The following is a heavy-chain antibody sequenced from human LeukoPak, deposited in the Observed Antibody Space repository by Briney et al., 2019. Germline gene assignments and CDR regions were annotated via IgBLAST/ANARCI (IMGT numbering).Heavy chain of an antibody. V-gene: IGHV3-53*01. D-gene: IGHD4-17*01. J-gene: IGHJ5*02. CDR2: THSSGGT. CDR3: IVFGDSNH. Sequence: RSLRLSCAASGFTGSHNYMSWVRQAPGKGLEWVLATHSSGGTYYADSVKGRFTISRDTSKNTLYLQINSLSVEDTAVYYCIVFGDSNHWGQGTLVTVSS. CDR1: GFTGSHNY.